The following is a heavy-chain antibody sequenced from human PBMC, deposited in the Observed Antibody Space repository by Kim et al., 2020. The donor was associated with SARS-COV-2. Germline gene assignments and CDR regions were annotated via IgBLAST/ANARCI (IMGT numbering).Heavy chain of an antibody. CDR2: ISDAGSHK. J-gene: IGHJ4*02. CDR1: GFTFSTYA. Sequence: GGSLRLSCEASGFTFSTYAMNWVRQAPGKGLQWVAVISDAGSHKQYGDFVKGRFTISRDNSKNTLYLEMASLGAEDTPIYYCAKPYFHAYTYIPVFDSWGPGSLVTVSS. CDR3: AKPYFHAYTYIPVFDS. D-gene: IGHD3-16*01. V-gene: IGHV3-30*18.